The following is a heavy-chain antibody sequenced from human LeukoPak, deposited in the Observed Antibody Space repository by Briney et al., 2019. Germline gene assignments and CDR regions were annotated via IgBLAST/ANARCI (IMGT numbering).Heavy chain of an antibody. Sequence: GGSLRLSCAASGFTVSSNYMSWVRQAPGKGLEWVSYISSSGSTIYYADSVKGRFTISRDNAKNSLYLQMNSLRAEDTAVYYCARDFRDHSSSHTDWGQGTLVTVSS. CDR2: ISSSGSTI. V-gene: IGHV3-11*04. J-gene: IGHJ4*02. CDR3: ARDFRDHSSSHTD. CDR1: GFTVSSNY. D-gene: IGHD6-6*01.